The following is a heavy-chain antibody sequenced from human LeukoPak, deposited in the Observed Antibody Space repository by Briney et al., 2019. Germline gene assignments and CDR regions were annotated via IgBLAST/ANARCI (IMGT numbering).Heavy chain of an antibody. V-gene: IGHV4-59*01. CDR2: IYFSGST. CDR3: ARGAARAGSGMDV. J-gene: IGHJ6*02. Sequence: SETLSLTCTVSGGSINGYFWSWTRQPPGKGLEWIGYIYFSGSTKYNPSLESRVTMSVATSKNEFSLRLNSVTPADTAVYYCARGAARAGSGMDVWGQGTTVTVSS. CDR1: GGSINGYF. D-gene: IGHD6-6*01.